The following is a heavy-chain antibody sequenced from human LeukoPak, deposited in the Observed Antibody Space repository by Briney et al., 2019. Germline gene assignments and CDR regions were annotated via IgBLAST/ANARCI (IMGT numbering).Heavy chain of an antibody. J-gene: IGHJ4*02. CDR3: AKAGVAGTAAGDY. CDR2: ISGSGGST. V-gene: IGHV3-23*01. D-gene: IGHD6-19*01. Sequence: GGSLRLSCAASGFTFGTYAMSWVRQAPGKGLEWISAISGSGGSTYYADSVKGRFTISRDNSKNTLYLQMNSLRAEDTAVYYCAKAGVAGTAAGDYWGQGTLVTVSS. CDR1: GFTFGTYA.